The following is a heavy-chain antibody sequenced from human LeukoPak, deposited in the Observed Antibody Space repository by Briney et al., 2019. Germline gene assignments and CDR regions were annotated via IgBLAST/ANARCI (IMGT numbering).Heavy chain of an antibody. CDR3: ARDSSGTVFDY. V-gene: IGHV3-7*01. Sequence: GGSLRLSCAASGFTFSSYWMGWVRQAPGKGLEWVGQIKEDGSEKYYVDSVKGRFTISRDNAKNSLYLQMNSLRAEDTAVYYCARDSSGTVFDYWGQGTLVTVSS. CDR1: GFTFSSYW. CDR2: IKEDGSEK. D-gene: IGHD3/OR15-3a*01. J-gene: IGHJ4*02.